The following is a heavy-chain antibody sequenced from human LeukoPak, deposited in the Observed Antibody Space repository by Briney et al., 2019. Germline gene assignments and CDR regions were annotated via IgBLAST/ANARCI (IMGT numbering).Heavy chain of an antibody. CDR1: GFTFIEYS. Sequence: GGSLRLSCTASGFTFIEYSMNWVRQAPGKGLEGISYIGIDSGNKKYADSVRGRFTNPAEKAKNSLYLQMNSLRVEDTAVYYCARDHTYAFDHWGQGTLVSVAS. V-gene: IGHV3-48*01. CDR2: IGIDSGNK. D-gene: IGHD4-17*01. CDR3: ARDHTYAFDH. J-gene: IGHJ4*02.